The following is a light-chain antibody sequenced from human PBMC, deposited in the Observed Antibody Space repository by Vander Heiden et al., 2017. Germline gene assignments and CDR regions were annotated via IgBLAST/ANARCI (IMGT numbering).Light chain of an antibody. CDR3: SSYAGTNNIL. Sequence: PAASASPGQSVTISCTGTSSDIGGYNYVSWYQQHPGKAPQLLIYDVTERPSGVPDRFSGSKSGNTASLTVSGLQTEDEADYYCSSYAGTNNILFGGGTKLTVL. V-gene: IGLV2-8*01. CDR1: SSDIGGYNY. CDR2: DVT. J-gene: IGLJ2*01.